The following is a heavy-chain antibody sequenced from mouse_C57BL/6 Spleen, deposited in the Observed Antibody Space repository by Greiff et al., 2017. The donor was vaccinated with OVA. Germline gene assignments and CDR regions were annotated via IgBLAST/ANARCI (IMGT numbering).Heavy chain of an antibody. V-gene: IGHV2-5*01. CDR3: AKKRDDGYYVGYAMDY. J-gene: IGHJ4*01. CDR2: IWRGGST. D-gene: IGHD2-3*01. Sequence: VQLQQSGPGLVQPSQSLSITCTVSGFSLTSYGVHWVRQSPGKGLEWLGVIWRGGSTDYNAAFMSRLSITKDNSKSQVFFKMNSLQADDTAIYYCAKKRDDGYYVGYAMDYWGQGTSVTVSS. CDR1: GFSLTSYG.